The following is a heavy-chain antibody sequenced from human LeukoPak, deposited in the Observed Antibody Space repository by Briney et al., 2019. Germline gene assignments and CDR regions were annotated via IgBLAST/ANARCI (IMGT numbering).Heavy chain of an antibody. CDR2: IRGTSPST. V-gene: IGHV3-23*01. CDR1: GFTFSSYA. CDR3: AKPKYSSGWYGDFDC. D-gene: IGHD6-19*01. Sequence: GSLRLSFAASGFTFSSYAINWVRPAPGKGLEWVCAIRGTSPSTYFADSVKGRFTISRDNSKNTVYLQMNSLRAEDTAIYYCAKPKYSSGWYGDFDCWGQGTLVTVSS. J-gene: IGHJ4*02.